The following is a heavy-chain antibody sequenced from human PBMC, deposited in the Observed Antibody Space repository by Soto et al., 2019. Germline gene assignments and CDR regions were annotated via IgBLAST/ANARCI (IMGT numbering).Heavy chain of an antibody. V-gene: IGHV4-59*01. Sequence: PSETLALTCTVSGGSISSYYWSWIRQPPGKGLEWIGYIYYSGSTNYNPSLKSRVTISVDTSKNQFSLKLSSVTAADTAVYYCARAIRAAAGTFDYWGQGTLVTVSS. J-gene: IGHJ4*02. CDR3: ARAIRAAAGTFDY. CDR2: IYYSGST. CDR1: GGSISSYY. D-gene: IGHD6-13*01.